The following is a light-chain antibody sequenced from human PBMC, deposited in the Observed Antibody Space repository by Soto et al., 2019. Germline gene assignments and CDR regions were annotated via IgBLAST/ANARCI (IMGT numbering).Light chain of an antibody. CDR2: GAS. Sequence: EIVMTQSPASLSVSPGERATLSCRASQSVSSNLAWYQQKPGQAPSLLIYGASTRATGTPARFSGSGSGTDFTLTISSLHSEDFAVYYCQQYIRWPLTFGGGTKVDIK. V-gene: IGKV3-15*01. CDR3: QQYIRWPLT. J-gene: IGKJ4*01. CDR1: QSVSSN.